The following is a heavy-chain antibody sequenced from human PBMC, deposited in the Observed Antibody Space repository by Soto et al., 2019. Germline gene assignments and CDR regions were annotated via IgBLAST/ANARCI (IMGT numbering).Heavy chain of an antibody. CDR3: ARARLAAQFWDY. D-gene: IGHD6-6*01. CDR2: ISIYNGNT. CDR1: GYTFTSYG. V-gene: IGHV1-18*04. J-gene: IGHJ4*02. Sequence: QVQLVQSGAEVKKPGASVKVSCKASGYTFTSYGISWVRQAPGQGLEWMGWISIYNGNTKYAQKLQGRVTMTTDKSTSTAYMELRSLRSDDTDVYYCARARLAAQFWDYWGQGTLVTVSS.